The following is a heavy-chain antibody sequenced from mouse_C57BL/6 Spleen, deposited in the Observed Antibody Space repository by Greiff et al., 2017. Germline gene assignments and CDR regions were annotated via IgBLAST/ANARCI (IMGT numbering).Heavy chain of an antibody. D-gene: IGHD2-3*01. CDR1: GFTFSDYG. J-gene: IGHJ1*03. CDR3: AQIYDAL. V-gene: IGHV5-17*01. CDR2: ISSGSSTI. Sequence: EVKLMESGGGLVKPGGSLKLSCAASGFTFSDYGMHWVRQAPEKGLEWVAYISSGSSTIYYADTVKGRFTISRDNAKNTLFLQMTSLRSEDTAMYYCAQIYDALWGTGTTGTVSS.